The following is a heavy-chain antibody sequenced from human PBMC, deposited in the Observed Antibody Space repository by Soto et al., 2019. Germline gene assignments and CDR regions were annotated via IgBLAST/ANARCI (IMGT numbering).Heavy chain of an antibody. J-gene: IGHJ3*02. Sequence: AGGSLRLSCAASGFTFSSYGMHWVRQAPGKGLEWVAVISYDGSNKYYADSVKGRFTISRDNSKNTLYLQMNSLRAEDTAVYYCAKDSRLLWFGETTGDAFDIWGQGTMVTVSS. CDR2: ISYDGSNK. V-gene: IGHV3-30*18. CDR3: AKDSRLLWFGETTGDAFDI. D-gene: IGHD3-10*01. CDR1: GFTFSSYG.